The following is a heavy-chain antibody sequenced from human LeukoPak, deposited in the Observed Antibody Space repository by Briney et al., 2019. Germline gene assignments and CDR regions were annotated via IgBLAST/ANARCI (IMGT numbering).Heavy chain of an antibody. D-gene: IGHD3-16*01. J-gene: IGHJ4*02. V-gene: IGHV3-23*01. CDR2: ISGSGGST. CDR3: AKTTTDYDYVWGEFDY. CDR1: GFTFSSYA. Sequence: GGSLRLSCAASGFTFSSYAMSWVRQAPGKGLEWVSAISGSGGSTYYADSVKGRFTISRDNSKNTLYLQMNSLRAEDTAVYYCAKTTTDYDYVWGEFDYWGQGTLVTVSS.